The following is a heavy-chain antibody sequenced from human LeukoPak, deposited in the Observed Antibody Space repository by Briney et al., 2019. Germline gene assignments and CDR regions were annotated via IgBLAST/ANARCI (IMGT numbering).Heavy chain of an antibody. J-gene: IGHJ3*02. CDR1: GFTFSSYS. CDR2: ISSSSSTI. Sequence: GGSLRLSCAASGFTFSSYSMNWVRQAPGKGLEWVSYISSSSSTIYYADSVKGRFTISRDNAKNSLYLQMNSLRAEDTAVYYCAREEGTIFGVADAFDIWGQGTMVTVSS. CDR3: AREEGTIFGVADAFDI. V-gene: IGHV3-48*01. D-gene: IGHD3-3*01.